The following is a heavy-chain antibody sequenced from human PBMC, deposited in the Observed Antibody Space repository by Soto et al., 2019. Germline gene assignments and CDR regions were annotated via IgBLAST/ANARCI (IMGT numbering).Heavy chain of an antibody. J-gene: IGHJ4*01. CDR2: ISSDGSQK. CDR1: GFTFSIYS. Sequence: QVQLVESGGGLVKPGGSLRLSCAASGFTFSIYSMQWVRQAPGKGMEWVGVISSDGSQKYYIDSVKGRFTISRDDSKNTLYVQMNSLRPEDTGVYYCARDGREAVTFDYWGHGTLVTVSS. V-gene: IGHV3-30*14. D-gene: IGHD4-4*01. CDR3: ARDGREAVTFDY.